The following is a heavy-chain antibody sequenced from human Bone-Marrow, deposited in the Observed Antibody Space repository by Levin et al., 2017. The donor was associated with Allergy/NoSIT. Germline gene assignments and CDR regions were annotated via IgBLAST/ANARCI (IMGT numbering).Heavy chain of an antibody. CDR2: IYSRGTT. J-gene: IGHJ3*02. V-gene: IGHV3-53*01. CDR1: GFTVSNNY. Sequence: GESLKISFAVSGFTVSNNYMNWVRQAPGKGLEWVSLIYSRGTTNYADSVKGRFTISRDNSKKTLYLQMNSLRVEDTAVYYCTRDASPIAVAGGDIWGQGTMVTVSS. D-gene: IGHD6-19*01. CDR3: TRDASPIAVAGGDI.